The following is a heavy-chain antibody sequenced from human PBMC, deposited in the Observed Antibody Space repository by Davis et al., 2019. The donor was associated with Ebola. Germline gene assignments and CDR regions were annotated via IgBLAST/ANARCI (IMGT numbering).Heavy chain of an antibody. CDR3: ARGYYDFWSGYYYWFDP. Sequence: SETLSLTCAVYGGSFSGYYWSWIRQPPGKGLEWIGEINHSGSTNYNPSLKSRVTISVDTSKNQFSLKLSSVTAADTAVYYCARGYYDFWSGYYYWFDPWGQGTLVTVSS. J-gene: IGHJ5*02. CDR1: GGSFSGYY. CDR2: INHSGST. D-gene: IGHD3-3*01. V-gene: IGHV4-34*01.